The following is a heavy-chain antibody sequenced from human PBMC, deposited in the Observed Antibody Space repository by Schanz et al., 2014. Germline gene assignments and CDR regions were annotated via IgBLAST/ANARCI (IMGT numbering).Heavy chain of an antibody. J-gene: IGHJ4*02. CDR3: AKDAENTAMITDYFDY. V-gene: IGHV3-23*01. CDR2: ISGSGGNT. CDR1: GFTFRGYA. D-gene: IGHD5-18*01. Sequence: EVQLLESGGGLVQPGGPLRLSCAASGFTFRGYAMSWVRQAPGRGLEWVSIISGSGGNTYYADAVRGRFTISRDNSKTTVYLQMNSLRAEDTAVYYCAKDAENTAMITDYFDYWGQGTLXTVSS.